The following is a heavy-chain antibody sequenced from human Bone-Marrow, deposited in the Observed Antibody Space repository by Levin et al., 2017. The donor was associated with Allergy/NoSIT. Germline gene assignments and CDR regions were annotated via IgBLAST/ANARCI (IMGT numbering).Heavy chain of an antibody. Sequence: GGSLRLSCAASGFTFTYTWMTGVRQAPGKGLEWVGRIKSKTDGGTTDYAAPVKGRFTVSRDDSKNTLYLQMNSLKTEDTAVYYCTRDLYCSSTSCPGAFDYWGQGTLVTVSS. J-gene: IGHJ4*02. CDR3: TRDLYCSSTSCPGAFDY. CDR1: GFTFTYTW. CDR2: IKSKTDGGTT. D-gene: IGHD2-2*01. V-gene: IGHV3-15*01.